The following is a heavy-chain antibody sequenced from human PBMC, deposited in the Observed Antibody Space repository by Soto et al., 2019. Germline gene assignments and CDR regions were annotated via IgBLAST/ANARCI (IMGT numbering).Heavy chain of an antibody. Sequence: GGSLRLSCAASGFTFSSYAMSWVRQAPGKGLEWVSAISGSGGSTYYADSVKGRFTISRDNSKNTLYLQMNSLRAEDTAVYYCAKDHPGIVGAAYYFDYWDQGTLVTVSS. J-gene: IGHJ4*02. CDR3: AKDHPGIVGAAYYFDY. V-gene: IGHV3-23*01. CDR1: GFTFSSYA. CDR2: ISGSGGST. D-gene: IGHD1-26*01.